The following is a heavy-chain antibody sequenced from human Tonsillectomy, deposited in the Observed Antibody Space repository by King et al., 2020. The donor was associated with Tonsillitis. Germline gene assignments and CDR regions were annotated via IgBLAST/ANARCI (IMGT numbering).Heavy chain of an antibody. D-gene: IGHD3-10*01. CDR2: IYWDDDK. CDR3: AHRRRVRGSPKSGSAFDI. Sequence: FTLKESGPTLVKPTQTLTLTCTFSGFSLSTSGVGVGWIRQPPGKALEWLALIYWDDDKRYSPSLKSRLTITKDTPKNQVVLTMTNMDPVATAKYYCAHRRRVRGSPKSGSAFDIWGQGTMVTVSS. V-gene: IGHV2-5*02. CDR1: GFSLSTSGVG. J-gene: IGHJ3*02.